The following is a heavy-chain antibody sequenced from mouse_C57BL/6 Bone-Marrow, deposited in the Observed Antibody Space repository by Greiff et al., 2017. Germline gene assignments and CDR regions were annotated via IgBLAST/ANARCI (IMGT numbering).Heavy chain of an antibody. CDR3: TRDYYGSSGPYYAMDY. D-gene: IGHD1-1*01. Sequence: VQLKESGGGLVKPGGSLKLSCAASGFTFRSYTMSWVRQTPEKRLEWVATISSGGSYTYYPDSVKGRFTISRDNAKHTLYLQMSSLKSEDTAMYYCTRDYYGSSGPYYAMDYWGQGTSVTVSS. CDR2: ISSGGSYT. V-gene: IGHV5-6-4*01. J-gene: IGHJ4*01. CDR1: GFTFRSYT.